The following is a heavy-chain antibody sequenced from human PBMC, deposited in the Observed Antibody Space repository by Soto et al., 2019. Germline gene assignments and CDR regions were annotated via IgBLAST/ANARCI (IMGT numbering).Heavy chain of an antibody. CDR3: ARARYFDWFLVTPHDY. D-gene: IGHD3-9*01. CDR2: IYPGDSDT. Sequence: RGESLKISCKGSGYSFTSYWIGWVRQMPGKGLEWMGIIYPGDSDTRYSPSFQGQVTISADKSISTAYLQWSSLKASDTAMYYCARARYFDWFLVTPHDYWGQGTQVTVSS. J-gene: IGHJ4*02. CDR1: GYSFTSYW. V-gene: IGHV5-51*01.